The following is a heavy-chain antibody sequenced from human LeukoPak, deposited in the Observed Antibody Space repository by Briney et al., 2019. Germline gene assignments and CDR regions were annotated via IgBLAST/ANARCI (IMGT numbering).Heavy chain of an antibody. CDR1: GCSVTDYY. V-gene: IGHV4-59*02. Sequence: PSETLSLTCTVSGCSVTDYYWSSIRQSPGKGLEWIGYIYYTGTSYNPSLKRRVTIPADTSKNQFSLKLISVTAADTAVYYCASRKLGNDYWGQGTLVTVSS. CDR3: ASRKLGNDY. J-gene: IGHJ4*02. CDR2: IYYTGT. D-gene: IGHD7-27*01.